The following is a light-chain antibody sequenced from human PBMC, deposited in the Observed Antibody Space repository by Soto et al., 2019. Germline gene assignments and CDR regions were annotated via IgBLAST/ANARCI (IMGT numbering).Light chain of an antibody. J-gene: IGKJ1*01. V-gene: IGKV3-15*01. CDR1: QSVSSK. CDR3: QQYNNWPPST. Sequence: EIVMTQSPATMSVSTGERATLSCRASQSVSSKLAWYQQKPGQAPRLLIYRASTRANDIPARFSGSGSGTEFTLTISILQSEDFAVYYCQQYNNWPPSTFGQGTRVEIK. CDR2: RAS.